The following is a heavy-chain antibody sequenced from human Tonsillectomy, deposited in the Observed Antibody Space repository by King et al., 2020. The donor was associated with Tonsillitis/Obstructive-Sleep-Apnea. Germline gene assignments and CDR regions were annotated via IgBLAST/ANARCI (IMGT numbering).Heavy chain of an antibody. CDR2: IYPDDSDT. V-gene: IGHV5-51*01. CDR1: GYSFTSYW. D-gene: IGHD1-20*01. CDR3: ARHSLYNWNDGWFDP. J-gene: IGHJ5*02. Sequence: VQLVESRAEVKKPGESLKISCKGSGYSFTSYWIGWVRQMPGKGLGLMGIIYPDDSDTRYSPSFQGQVTISADKSISTAYLQWSSLKASDSAMYYCARHSLYNWNDGWFDPWGQGTLVTVSS.